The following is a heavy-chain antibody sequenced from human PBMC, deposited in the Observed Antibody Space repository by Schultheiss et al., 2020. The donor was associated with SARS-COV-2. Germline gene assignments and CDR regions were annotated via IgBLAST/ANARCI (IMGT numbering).Heavy chain of an antibody. CDR1: GFTFSDYY. J-gene: IGHJ6*02. CDR3: ARDEVSGYYYYYYGMDV. CDR2: ISSSSSTI. V-gene: IGHV3-11*04. Sequence: GGSLRLSCAASGFTFSDYYMSWVRQAPGKGLEWVSYISSSSSTIYYADSVKGRFTISRDNAKNSLYLQMNSLRAEDTAVYYCARDEVSGYYYYYYGMDVWGQGTTVTVSS. D-gene: IGHD3-22*01.